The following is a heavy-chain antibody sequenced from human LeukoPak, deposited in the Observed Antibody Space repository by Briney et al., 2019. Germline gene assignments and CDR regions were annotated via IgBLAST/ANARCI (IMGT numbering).Heavy chain of an antibody. CDR1: GGTFSSYA. J-gene: IGHJ4*02. CDR3: ARGDRYSSSWFERVYYFDY. D-gene: IGHD6-13*01. Sequence: ASVKVSCKASGGTFSSYAINWVRQATGQGLKWMGWMNPNSGNTGYAQKFQGRVTITRNTSISTAYMELSSLRSEDTAVYYCARGDRYSSSWFERVYYFDYWGQGTLVTVSS. V-gene: IGHV1-8*03. CDR2: MNPNSGNT.